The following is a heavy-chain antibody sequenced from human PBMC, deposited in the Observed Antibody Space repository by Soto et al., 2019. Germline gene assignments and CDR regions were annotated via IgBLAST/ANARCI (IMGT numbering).Heavy chain of an antibody. D-gene: IGHD2-15*01. CDR3: AMKRYCSGGSCYSEDWFDP. CDR2: IYPGDSDT. V-gene: IGHV5-51*03. Sequence: EVQLVQSGAEVKKPGESLKISCKGSGYSFTSYWIGWVRQMPGKGLEWMGIIYPGDSDTRNSPSFQGQVTISADKSISTAYLQWSSLKASDTAMYYCAMKRYCSGGSCYSEDWFDPWGQGTLVTVSS. J-gene: IGHJ5*02. CDR1: GYSFTSYW.